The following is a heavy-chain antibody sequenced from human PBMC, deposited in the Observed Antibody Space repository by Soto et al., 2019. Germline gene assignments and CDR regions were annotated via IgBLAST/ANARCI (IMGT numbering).Heavy chain of an antibody. V-gene: IGHV4-59*08. Sequence: QVQLQESGPGLVKPSETLSLTCTVSGGSISSYYWSWIRQPPGKGLEWIGYIYYSGSTNYNPSLKSRVTISVATSKNQFSRKLSAVTAADTAGYYCASSRRGYSGLVFDPWGQGTLVTVSS. CDR2: IYYSGST. D-gene: IGHD5-12*01. CDR3: ASSRRGYSGLVFDP. CDR1: GGSISSYY. J-gene: IGHJ5*02.